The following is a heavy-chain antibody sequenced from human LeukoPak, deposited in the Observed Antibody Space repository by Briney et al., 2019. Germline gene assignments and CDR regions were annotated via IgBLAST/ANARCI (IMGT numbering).Heavy chain of an antibody. D-gene: IGHD7-27*01. CDR3: AKSEAWGAFDI. CDR2: ISYDGSKK. CDR1: GFTFSSYA. J-gene: IGHJ3*02. Sequence: GGSLRLSCAASGFTFSSYAMSWVRQAPGKGLEWVAVISYDGSKKYYADSVKGRFTISRDNSKNTLYLQMNSLRAEDTAVYDCAKSEAWGAFDIWGQGTMVTVSS. V-gene: IGHV3-30*18.